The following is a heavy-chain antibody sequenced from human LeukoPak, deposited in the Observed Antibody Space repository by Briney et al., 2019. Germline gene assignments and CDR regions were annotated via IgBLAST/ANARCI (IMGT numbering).Heavy chain of an antibody. D-gene: IGHD2-2*01. CDR1: GYSFTSYW. CDR2: IYPGDSDT. CDR3: ARPYCSSTSCYSFPY. V-gene: IGHV5-51*01. Sequence: GESLKISCKGSGYSFTSYWIGWVRQMPGKGLEWMGIIYPGDSDTRYSPSFQGQVTISADKSISTAYLQWSSPKASDTAMYYCARPYCSSTSCYSFPYWGQGTLVTVSS. J-gene: IGHJ4*02.